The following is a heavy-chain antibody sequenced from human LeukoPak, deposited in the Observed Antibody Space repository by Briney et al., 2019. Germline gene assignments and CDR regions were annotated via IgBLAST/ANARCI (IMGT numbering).Heavy chain of an antibody. Sequence: PSQTLSLTCTVSGGSISSGYYWGWIRQPPGKGLEWIGSIYHSGSTYYNPSLKSRVTISVDTSKNQFSLKLSSVTAADTAVYYCSRGRYYDFWSGYSFNWFDPWGQGTLVTVSS. CDR3: SRGRYYDFWSGYSFNWFDP. CDR2: IYHSGST. V-gene: IGHV4-38-2*02. J-gene: IGHJ5*02. CDR1: GGSISSGYY. D-gene: IGHD3-3*01.